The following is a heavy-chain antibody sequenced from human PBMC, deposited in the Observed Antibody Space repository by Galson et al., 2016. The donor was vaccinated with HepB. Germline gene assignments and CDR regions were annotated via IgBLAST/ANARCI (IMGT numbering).Heavy chain of an antibody. J-gene: IGHJ5*02. CDR3: ARETPLPVAGTT. V-gene: IGHV4-61*01. Sequence: SETLSLTCTVSGGSVSSGRFHWSWIRQPPGKGLEWIGYIYSSGSTNYNPSLESRVAISVDTSKNQFSLKLSSVTAADTAVYFCARETPLPVAGTTWGQGTLVTVSS. CDR2: IYSSGST. CDR1: GGSVSSGRFH. D-gene: IGHD6-19*01.